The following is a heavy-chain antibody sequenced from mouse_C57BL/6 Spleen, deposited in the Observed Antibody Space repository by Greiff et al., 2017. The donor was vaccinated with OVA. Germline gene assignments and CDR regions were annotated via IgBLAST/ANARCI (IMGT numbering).Heavy chain of an antibody. V-gene: IGHV1-52*01. J-gene: IGHJ3*01. Sequence: VQLQQSGAELVRPGSSVKLSCKASGYTFTSYWMHWVKQRPIQGLEWIGNIDPSDSETHYNQKFKDKATLTVDKSSSTAYMQLSRLTSEDSAVYYCARRDYSNSWFAYWGQGTLVTVSA. CDR1: GYTFTSYW. D-gene: IGHD2-5*01. CDR2: IDPSDSET. CDR3: ARRDYSNSWFAY.